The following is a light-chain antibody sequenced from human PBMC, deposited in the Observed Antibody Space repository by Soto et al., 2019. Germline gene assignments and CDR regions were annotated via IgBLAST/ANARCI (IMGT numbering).Light chain of an antibody. CDR2: GTS. J-gene: IGKJ1*01. CDR1: QSIASY. Sequence: DIQMTQSPSSLSASVGDRVTITCRASQSIASYLNWYQQKPGKAPNLLIYGTSSLQSGVPSRFSGSGSGTDFTLTISSLQPEDFATYYFQKSYSILWTFGQGTKVKIK. V-gene: IGKV1-39*01. CDR3: QKSYSILWT.